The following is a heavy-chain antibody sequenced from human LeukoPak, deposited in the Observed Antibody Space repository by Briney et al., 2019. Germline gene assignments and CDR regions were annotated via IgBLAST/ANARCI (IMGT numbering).Heavy chain of an antibody. CDR2: INPNSGGT. CDR3: ARLYSITMVRGVDNWFDP. CDR1: GYTFTGYY. Sequence: ASVKVSCKASGYTFTGYYMHWVRQAPGQGLEWMGWINPNSGGTNYAQKFQGRVTMTRDTSISTAYMELSRLRSDDTAVYYCARLYSITMVRGVDNWFDPWGQGTLVTVSS. V-gene: IGHV1-2*02. J-gene: IGHJ5*02. D-gene: IGHD3-10*01.